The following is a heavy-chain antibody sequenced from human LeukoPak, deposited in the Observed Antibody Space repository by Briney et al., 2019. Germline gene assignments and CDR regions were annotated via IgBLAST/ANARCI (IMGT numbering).Heavy chain of an antibody. J-gene: IGHJ4*02. V-gene: IGHV3-11*05. CDR1: GFTFSDYY. CDR2: ISSSSSYT. D-gene: IGHD6-19*01. Sequence: GGSLRLSCAASGFTFSDYYMSWIRQTPGKGLEWVSYISSSSSYTNYADSVKGRFTISRDNAKNSLYLQMNSLRAEDTAVYYCAREAVAGEPEFVYWGQGTLVTVSS. CDR3: AREAVAGEPEFVY.